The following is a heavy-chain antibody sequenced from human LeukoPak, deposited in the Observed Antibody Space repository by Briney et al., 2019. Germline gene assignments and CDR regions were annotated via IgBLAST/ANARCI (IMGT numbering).Heavy chain of an antibody. Sequence: SETLSLTCAVYGGSFSGYYWSWIRQPPGKGLEWIGEINHSGSTNYNPSLKSRVTISVDTSKNQFSLKLSSVTAADTAVYYCARVGPMVRGALTYYFDYWGQGTLVTVSS. J-gene: IGHJ4*02. D-gene: IGHD3-10*01. CDR3: ARVGPMVRGALTYYFDY. CDR1: GGSFSGYY. V-gene: IGHV4-34*01. CDR2: INHSGST.